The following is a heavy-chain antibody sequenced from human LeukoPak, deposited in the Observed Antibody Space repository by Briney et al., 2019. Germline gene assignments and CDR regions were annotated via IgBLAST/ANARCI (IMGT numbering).Heavy chain of an antibody. V-gene: IGHV4-59*01. CDR2: IYYNGAT. CDR3: ARVVAYSGYDTFDF. D-gene: IGHD5-12*01. J-gene: IGHJ4*02. CDR1: GGSFSSYY. Sequence: SGTLSLTCTASGGSFSSYYWSWIRQPPGKGLEWIGYIYYNGATNYNPSLRSRVFISVDKSKNQFSLRLSSVTPADTAVYYCARVVAYSGYDTFDFWGQGTLVTVSS.